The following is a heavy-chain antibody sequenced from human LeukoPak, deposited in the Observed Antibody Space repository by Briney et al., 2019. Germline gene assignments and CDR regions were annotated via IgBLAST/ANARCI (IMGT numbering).Heavy chain of an antibody. Sequence: GGSLRLSCAASGFTVSSNYMSWVRQAPGKGLEWVSVIYSGGSTYYADSVKGRFTISRDNSKNTLYLQMNSLRAEDTAVYYCARDSGSSPADDYYFDYWGQGTLVTVSS. D-gene: IGHD6-6*01. CDR3: ARDSGSSPADDYYFDY. CDR2: IYSGGST. V-gene: IGHV3-53*01. CDR1: GFTVSSNY. J-gene: IGHJ4*02.